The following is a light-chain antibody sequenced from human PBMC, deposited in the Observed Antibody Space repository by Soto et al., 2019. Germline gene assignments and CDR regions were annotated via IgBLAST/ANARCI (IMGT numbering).Light chain of an antibody. Sequence: QSALTQPASVSGSPGQSITISCTGTSSDVGSYNYVSWYQQHPGKAPKLIIFDVINRPSGISNRFSGSKSGNTASLTISGLQAEDEADYYCSSYGSSSTLFGGGTKLTVL. CDR1: SSDVGSYNY. CDR3: SSYGSSSTL. J-gene: IGLJ2*01. V-gene: IGLV2-14*01. CDR2: DVI.